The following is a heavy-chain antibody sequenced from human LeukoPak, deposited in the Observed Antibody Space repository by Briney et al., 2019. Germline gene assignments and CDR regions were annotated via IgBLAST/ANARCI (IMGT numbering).Heavy chain of an antibody. J-gene: IGHJ5*02. D-gene: IGHD3-3*01. CDR2: MNPNSGNT. CDR1: GYTFTSYD. CDR3: ARGATIKYYDFWSGFLGWFDP. V-gene: IGHV1-8*01. Sequence: GASVKVSCKASGYTFTSYDINWVRQATGQGLEWMGWMNPNSGNTGYAQKFQGRVTMTRNTSISTDYMELSSLSSEDTAVYYCARGATIKYYDFWSGFLGWFDPWGQGTLVTVSS.